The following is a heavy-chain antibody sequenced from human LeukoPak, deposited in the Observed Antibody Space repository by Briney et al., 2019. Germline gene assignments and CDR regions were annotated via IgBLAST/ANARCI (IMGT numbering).Heavy chain of an antibody. CDR1: GYTFTSYW. CDR3: ARLGSNNYFDP. D-gene: IGHD7-27*01. J-gene: IGHJ5*02. Sequence: GESLKISCKGTGYTFTSYWISWVRQMPGKGLEWMGRIDPSDSYTNYSPSFQGHVTISADKPINTAYLQWSSLKASDTAMYYCARLGSNNYFDPWGQGTLVTVSS. V-gene: IGHV5-10-1*01. CDR2: IDPSDSYT.